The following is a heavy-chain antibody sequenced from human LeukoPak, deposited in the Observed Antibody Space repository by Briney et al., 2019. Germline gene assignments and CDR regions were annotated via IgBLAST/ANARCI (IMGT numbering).Heavy chain of an antibody. D-gene: IGHD2-15*01. CDR3: AIKGDCSGGSCYSLDY. CDR1: GYTFTTYY. J-gene: IGHJ4*02. CDR2: TNPSGGST. V-gene: IGHV1-46*01. Sequence: ASVKVSCKASGYTFTTYYMHWVRQAPGQGLEWMGITNPSGGSTSYTQKFQGRVTMTRDTSTSTVYMELSSLRSEDTAVYYCAIKGDCSGGSCYSLDYWGQGTLVTVSS.